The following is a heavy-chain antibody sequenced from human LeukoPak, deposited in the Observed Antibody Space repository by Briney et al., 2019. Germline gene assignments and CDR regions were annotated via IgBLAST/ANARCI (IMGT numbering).Heavy chain of an antibody. V-gene: IGHV5-51*01. Sequence: GESLKISCKGSGYSFTSYWIGWVRQMPGKGLEWMGIIYPGDSDTRYSPSFQGQVTISADKSISTAYLQWSSLKASDTAMYYCARSCTSTSCYLTEDFGIWGQGTMVTVSS. J-gene: IGHJ3*02. D-gene: IGHD2-2*01. CDR1: GYSFTSYW. CDR3: ARSCTSTSCYLTEDFGI. CDR2: IYPGDSDT.